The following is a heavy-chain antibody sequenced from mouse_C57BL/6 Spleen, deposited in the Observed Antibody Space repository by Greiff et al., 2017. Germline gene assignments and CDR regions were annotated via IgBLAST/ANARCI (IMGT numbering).Heavy chain of an antibody. V-gene: IGHV5-6*01. J-gene: IGHJ2*01. CDR3: ARHDGYYFDY. CDR1: GFTFSSYG. CDR2: ISSGGSYT. Sequence: EVQLVESGGDLVKPGGSLKLSCAASGFTFSSYGMSWVRQTPDKRLEWVATISSGGSYTYYPDSVKGRFTSSRDNAKNTLYLQMSSLKSEDTAMYYCARHDGYYFDYWGQGTTLTVSS. D-gene: IGHD2-3*01.